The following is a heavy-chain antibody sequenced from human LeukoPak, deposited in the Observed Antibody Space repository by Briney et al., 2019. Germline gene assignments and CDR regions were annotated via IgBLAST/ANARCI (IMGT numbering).Heavy chain of an antibody. CDR3: ARGMTEEYSRSRDYGDLYYYMDV. V-gene: IGHV3-7*01. J-gene: IGHJ6*03. Sequence: GGSLRLSCAASGFTFSRYGMSWVRQAPGKGLEWVGNIKHDGSEKYYVDSMKGRFTCSRDNAKNSLYLQMNSLRAEDTAVYSCARGMTEEYSRSRDYGDLYYYMDVWGKGTTVTVSS. CDR2: IKHDGSEK. CDR1: GFTFSRYG. D-gene: IGHD4/OR15-4a*01.